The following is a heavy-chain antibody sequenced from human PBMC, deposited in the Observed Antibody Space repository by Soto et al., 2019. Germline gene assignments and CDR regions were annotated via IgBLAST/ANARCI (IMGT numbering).Heavy chain of an antibody. CDR1: GYTFTSYW. V-gene: IGHV5-51*01. Sequence: DSLTISCKGSGYTFTSYWIALVRQMSGKGLEWMGSIYPGDSDTRYSPSFQGQVTISADKSINTAYLQWSSLKASDTAIYFCARFYSSGLYYFDYWGQGTLVTVSS. D-gene: IGHD6-19*01. J-gene: IGHJ4*02. CDR3: ARFYSSGLYYFDY. CDR2: IYPGDSDT.